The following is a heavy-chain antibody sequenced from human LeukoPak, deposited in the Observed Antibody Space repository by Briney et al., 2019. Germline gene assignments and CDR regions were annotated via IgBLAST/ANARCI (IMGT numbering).Heavy chain of an antibody. CDR3: ARVEPGYCSSTSCRPIDY. D-gene: IGHD2-2*01. J-gene: IGHJ4*02. Sequence: PSQTLSLTCTVSGGSISSGDYYWSWVRQPPGKGLEWIGEIYHSGSTNYNPSLKSRVTISVDKSKNQFSLKLSSVTAADTAVYYCARVEPGYCSSTSCRPIDYWGQGTLVTVSS. V-gene: IGHV4-30-4*01. CDR2: IYHSGST. CDR1: GGSISSGDYY.